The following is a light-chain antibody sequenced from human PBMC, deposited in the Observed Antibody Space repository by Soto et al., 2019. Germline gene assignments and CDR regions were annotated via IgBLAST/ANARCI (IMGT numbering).Light chain of an antibody. CDR3: QQHGSSPIT. CDR1: QSVSSNH. V-gene: IGKV3-20*01. CDR2: EAS. Sequence: DIVLTQSPGTLSLSPGERATLYCRASQSVSSNHLAWYQQRPGQAPRLLISEASSRATGIPDRFSGSGSGTDFTLTIDRLEPEDFAMYYCQQHGSSPITFGQGTRLEIK. J-gene: IGKJ5*01.